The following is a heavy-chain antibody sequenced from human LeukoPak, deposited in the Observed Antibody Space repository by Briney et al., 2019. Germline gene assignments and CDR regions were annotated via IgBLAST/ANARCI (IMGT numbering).Heavy chain of an antibody. V-gene: IGHV4-4*02. CDR1: IGSISSSKW. J-gene: IGHJ6*02. CDR2: IYLYGTT. D-gene: IGHD1-26*01. Sequence: SETLSLTCSVSIGSISSSKWWSWVRQSPVKGLEWIGEIYLYGTTNYNPSFTSRVTMSVDRSRDQFSLKLTSVTAADPAVYYCARQKWEQQGRDYYFNGLDVWGPGTTVIVSS. CDR3: ARQKWEQQGRDYYFNGLDV.